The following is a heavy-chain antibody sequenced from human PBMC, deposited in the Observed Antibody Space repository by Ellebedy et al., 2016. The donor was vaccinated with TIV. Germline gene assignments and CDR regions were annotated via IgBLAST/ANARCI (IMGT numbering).Heavy chain of an antibody. CDR2: INHSGST. V-gene: IGHV4-34*01. Sequence: MPSETLSLTCAVYGGSFNGSYCSWIRQPPGKGLEWIGEINHSGSTNYNPSLKSRVTISADTSRNDFSLKLRSMTAADTGVYYCARLWASQWNYLFDPWGQGTLVTVSS. CDR3: ARLWASQWNYLFDP. J-gene: IGHJ5*02. CDR1: GGSFNGSY. D-gene: IGHD1-7*01.